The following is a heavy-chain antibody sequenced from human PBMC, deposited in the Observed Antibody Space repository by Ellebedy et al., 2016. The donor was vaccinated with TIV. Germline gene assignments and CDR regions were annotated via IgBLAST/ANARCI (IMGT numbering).Heavy chain of an antibody. V-gene: IGHV3-23*01. J-gene: IGHJ3*02. CDR1: GFNFGGHA. CDR2: IGGSAYTT. Sequence: PGGSLRLSCTASGFNFGGHAMKWVRQAPGKGLEWVSSIGGSAYTTHYADSVEGRFTISRDNSRNTLYLKMNSLRGEDTAVYFCAKDLLYTTVWGGALDIWGQGAMVTVSS. CDR3: AKDLLYTTVWGGALDI. D-gene: IGHD2/OR15-2a*01.